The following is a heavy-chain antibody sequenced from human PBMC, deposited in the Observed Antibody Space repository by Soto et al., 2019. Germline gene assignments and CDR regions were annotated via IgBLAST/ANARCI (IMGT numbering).Heavy chain of an antibody. D-gene: IGHD3-10*01. Sequence: SQTLSLTCVISGDSVSSNSAAWNWIRQAPSRGLEWLGRTYYRSKWYNDYAVSVKSRITINPDTSKNQFSLQLNSVTPEDTAMYYXAREGGFYYGSGSGLNVWGQGTTVTVSS. CDR3: AREGGFYYGSGSGLNV. CDR2: TYYRSKWYN. J-gene: IGHJ6*02. CDR1: GDSVSSNSAA. V-gene: IGHV6-1*01.